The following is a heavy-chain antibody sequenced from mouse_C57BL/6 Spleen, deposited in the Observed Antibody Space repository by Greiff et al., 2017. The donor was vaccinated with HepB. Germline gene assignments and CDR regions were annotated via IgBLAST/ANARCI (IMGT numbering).Heavy chain of an antibody. CDR2: IYPRSGNT. Sequence: VQLQQSGAELARPGASVKLSCKASGYTFTSYGISWVKQRTGQGLEWIGEIYPRSGNTYYNEKFKGKATLTADKSSSTAYMELRSLTSEDSAVYFCARGTGTRAMDYWDQGTSVTVSS. V-gene: IGHV1-81*01. D-gene: IGHD4-1*01. CDR3: ARGTGTRAMDY. J-gene: IGHJ4*01. CDR1: GYTFTSYG.